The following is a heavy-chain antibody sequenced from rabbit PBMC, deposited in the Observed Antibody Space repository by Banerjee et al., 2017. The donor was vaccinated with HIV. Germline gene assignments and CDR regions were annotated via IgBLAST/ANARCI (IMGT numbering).Heavy chain of an antibody. CDR1: GFSFSSGYY. CDR3: ARYTNYVGYGLNL. CDR2: IYAGNSVGT. Sequence: QSLEESGGDLVKPGASLTLTCTASGFSFSSGYYMCWVRQAPGKGLEWIACIYAGNSVGTYYASWAKGRFTISKTSSTTVTLQMTSLTAADTATYFCARYTNYVGYGLNLWGPGTLVTVS. V-gene: IGHV1S40*01. D-gene: IGHD6-1*01. J-gene: IGHJ4*01.